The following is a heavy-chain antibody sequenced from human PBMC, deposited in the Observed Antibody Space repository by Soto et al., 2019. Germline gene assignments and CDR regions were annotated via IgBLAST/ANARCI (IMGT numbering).Heavy chain of an antibody. CDR3: ARSLTPGISSDY. J-gene: IGHJ4*02. V-gene: IGHV4-34*01. CDR2: INHSGST. D-gene: IGHD6-6*01. Sequence: QVQLQQWGAGLLKPSETLSLTCAVYGGSFSGYYWSCIRQPPGKGLEWIGEINHSGSTNYNPSLKSRVTISVDTSKNQCSLKLSSVTAADTAVYYCARSLTPGISSDYWGQGTLVTVSS. CDR1: GGSFSGYY.